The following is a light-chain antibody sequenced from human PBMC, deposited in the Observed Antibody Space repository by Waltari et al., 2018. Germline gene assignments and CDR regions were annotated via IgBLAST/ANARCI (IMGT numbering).Light chain of an antibody. Sequence: TFRASQSISSWLAWYQQKPGKAPKLLIYKASSLESGVPSRFSGSGSGTEFTLTISSLQPDDFATYYCQQYNSYSYTFGQGTKLEIK. CDR2: KAS. V-gene: IGKV1-5*03. J-gene: IGKJ2*01. CDR1: QSISSW. CDR3: QQYNSYSYT.